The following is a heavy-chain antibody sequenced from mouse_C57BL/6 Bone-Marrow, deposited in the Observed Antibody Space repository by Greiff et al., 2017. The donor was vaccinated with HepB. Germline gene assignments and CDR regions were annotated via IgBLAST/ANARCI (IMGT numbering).Heavy chain of an antibody. CDR3: ARGDGYYVWFAY. V-gene: IGHV1-81*01. CDR1: GYTFTSYG. Sequence: VQGVESGAELARPGASVKLSCKASGYTFTSYGISWVKQRTGQGLEWIGEIYPRSGNTYYNEKFKGKATLTADKSSSTAYMELRSLTSEDSAVYFCARGDGYYVWFAYWGQGTLVTVSA. CDR2: IYPRSGNT. J-gene: IGHJ3*01. D-gene: IGHD2-3*01.